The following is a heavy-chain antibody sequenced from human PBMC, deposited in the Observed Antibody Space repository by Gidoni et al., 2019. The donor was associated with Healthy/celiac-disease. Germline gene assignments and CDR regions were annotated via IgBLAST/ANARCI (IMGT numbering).Heavy chain of an antibody. Sequence: EVQLVESRGGLVQPGRSLRLSCAASGFTFDDYAMHWVRQAPGKGLEWVSGISWNSGSIGYADSVKGRFTISRDNAKNSLYLQMNSLRAEDTALYYCAKGGYSSSWYSAEYFQHWGQGTLVTVSS. D-gene: IGHD6-13*01. CDR1: GFTFDDYA. CDR2: ISWNSGSI. J-gene: IGHJ1*01. V-gene: IGHV3-9*01. CDR3: AKGGYSSSWYSAEYFQH.